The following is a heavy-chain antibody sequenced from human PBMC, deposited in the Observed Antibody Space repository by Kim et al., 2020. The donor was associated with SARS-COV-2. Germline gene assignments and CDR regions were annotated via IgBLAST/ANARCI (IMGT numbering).Heavy chain of an antibody. D-gene: IGHD3-9*01. Sequence: GGSLRLSCAASGFTFSSYSMNWVRQAPGKGLEWVSSISSSSSYIYYADSVKGRFTISRDNAKNSLYLQMNSLRAEDTAVYYCARDIHEGRYFDWLLSTNYWGQGTLVTVSS. CDR2: ISSSSSYI. CDR3: ARDIHEGRYFDWLLSTNY. CDR1: GFTFSSYS. J-gene: IGHJ4*02. V-gene: IGHV3-21*01.